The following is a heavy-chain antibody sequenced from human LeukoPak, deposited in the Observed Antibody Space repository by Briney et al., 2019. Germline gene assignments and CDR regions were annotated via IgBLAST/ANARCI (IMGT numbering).Heavy chain of an antibody. D-gene: IGHD6-6*01. Sequence: ASVKVSCKASGYTFTGYYMHWVRQAPGQGLEWMGWINPNSGGTNYAQKFQGRVTMTRDTSISTAYMELSRMRSDDTAVYYCASEYSSSWYYMDVWGKGTTVTVSS. J-gene: IGHJ6*03. CDR1: GYTFTGYY. CDR2: INPNSGGT. V-gene: IGHV1-2*02. CDR3: ASEYSSSWYYMDV.